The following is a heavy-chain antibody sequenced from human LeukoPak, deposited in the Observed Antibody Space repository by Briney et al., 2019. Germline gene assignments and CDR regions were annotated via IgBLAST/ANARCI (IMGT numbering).Heavy chain of an antibody. Sequence: ASVKVSCKASGYTFTGYYMHWVRQAPGQGLEWMGWINPNSGGTSYAQKFQGRVTMTRDTSISTAYMELSRLRSDDAAVYYCARDSRYCSRGSCFFWFDPWGQGTLVTVS. CDR1: GYTFTGYY. J-gene: IGHJ5*02. CDR3: ARDSRYCSRGSCFFWFDP. D-gene: IGHD2-15*01. V-gene: IGHV1-2*02. CDR2: INPNSGGT.